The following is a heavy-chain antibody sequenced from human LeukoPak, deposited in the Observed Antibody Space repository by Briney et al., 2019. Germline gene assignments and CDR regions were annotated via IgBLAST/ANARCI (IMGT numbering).Heavy chain of an antibody. CDR1: GFTFSNYA. Sequence: GGSLRLSCTASGFTFSNYAMTWVRQAPGKGLAWVSAISGSGGGTYYADSVKGRFTISRDNSKNTLSLQMNGLRAEDTAVYYCAKDSQGIAVAGDYFDYWGQGTLVTVSS. V-gene: IGHV3-23*01. J-gene: IGHJ4*02. CDR2: ISGSGGGT. D-gene: IGHD6-19*01. CDR3: AKDSQGIAVAGDYFDY.